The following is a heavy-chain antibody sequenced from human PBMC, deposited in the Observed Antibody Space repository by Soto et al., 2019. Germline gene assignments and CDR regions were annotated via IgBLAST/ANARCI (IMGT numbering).Heavy chain of an antibody. V-gene: IGHV5-51*01. D-gene: IGHD3-3*02. CDR2: IYPGGSDT. CDR3: ARYQLSIVAGGSYYYGMDV. J-gene: IGHJ6*02. CDR1: GYSFTSYW. Sequence: GESLKISCKGSGYSFTSYWIGWVRQMPGKGLEWMGIIYPGGSDTRYSPSFQGQVTISADKSISTAYLQWSSLKASDTAMYYCARYQLSIVAGGSYYYGMDVWGQGTTVTVSS.